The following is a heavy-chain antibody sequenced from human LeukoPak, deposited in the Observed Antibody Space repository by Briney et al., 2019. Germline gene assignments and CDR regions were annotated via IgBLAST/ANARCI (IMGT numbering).Heavy chain of an antibody. V-gene: IGHV4-34*01. J-gene: IGHJ4*02. Sequence: SETLSLTCAVYGVSFSDYYWSWIRQPPGKGLEWIGEIQHSGSTNYNPSLKSRVTISVDTSKNQLSLKLSSVTAADTAVYYCARGYTRVLIDYWGQGTLATVSS. D-gene: IGHD2-2*02. CDR1: GVSFSDYY. CDR3: ARGYTRVLIDY. CDR2: IQHSGST.